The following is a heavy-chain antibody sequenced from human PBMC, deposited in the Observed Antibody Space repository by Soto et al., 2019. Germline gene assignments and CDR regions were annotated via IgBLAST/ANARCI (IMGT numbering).Heavy chain of an antibody. CDR2: IYYSGST. D-gene: IGHD3-10*01. CDR3: ARSPNYYYYGFDV. Sequence: KPSETLPLTGTVSGGSVSSGDYFWSWLRQSPGKRLEWIAYIYYSGSTNYNPSLKSRATISVDTSKSQVSLTLTSMTAADAALYYCARSPNYYYYGFDVWGQGTAVTVSS. V-gene: IGHV4-61*08. CDR1: GGSVSSGDYF. J-gene: IGHJ6*02.